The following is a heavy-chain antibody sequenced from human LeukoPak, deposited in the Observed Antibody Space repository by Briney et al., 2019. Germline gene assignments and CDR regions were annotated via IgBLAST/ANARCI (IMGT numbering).Heavy chain of an antibody. CDR1: GGSISSGGYY. Sequence: ETLSLTCTVSGGSISSGGYYWSWIRQHPGKGLEWVANIKQDGSEKYYVDSVKGRFTISRDNAKNSLYLQMNSLRAEDTAVYYCARGKMTTVNPLRYWGQGTLVTVSS. CDR3: ARGKMTTVNPLRY. J-gene: IGHJ4*02. V-gene: IGHV3-7*03. D-gene: IGHD4-17*01. CDR2: IKQDGSEK.